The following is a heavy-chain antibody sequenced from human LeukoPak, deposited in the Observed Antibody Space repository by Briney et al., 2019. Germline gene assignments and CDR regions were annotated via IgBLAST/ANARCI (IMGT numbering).Heavy chain of an antibody. CDR1: GVSISPYY. Sequence: SETLSLTCTVSGVSISPYYWSWLRQPPGKGLEWIGYIYYSGSTNYTPSLKSRLTISVDTSKNQFSLKLNSVTAADTAVYYCARDSRLPNGYNHYFDYWGQGTLVTVSS. CDR2: IYYSGST. CDR3: ARDSRLPNGYNHYFDY. V-gene: IGHV4-59*01. J-gene: IGHJ4*02. D-gene: IGHD5-24*01.